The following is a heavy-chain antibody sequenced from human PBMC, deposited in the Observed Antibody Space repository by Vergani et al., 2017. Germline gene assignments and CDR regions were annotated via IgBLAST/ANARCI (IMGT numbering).Heavy chain of an antibody. CDR2: IYYSGST. V-gene: IGHV4-59*01. J-gene: IGHJ6*03. D-gene: IGHD3-3*01. CDR3: ARDLLLRFLEWLSYYYYYYMDV. CDR1: GGSISSYY. Sequence: QVQLQESGPGLVKPSETLSLTCTVSGGSISSYYWSWIRQPPGKGLEWIGYIYYSGSTNYNPSLKSRVTMSVDTSKNQFSLKLSSVTAADTAVYYCARDLLLRFLEWLSYYYYYYMDVWGKGTTVTVSS.